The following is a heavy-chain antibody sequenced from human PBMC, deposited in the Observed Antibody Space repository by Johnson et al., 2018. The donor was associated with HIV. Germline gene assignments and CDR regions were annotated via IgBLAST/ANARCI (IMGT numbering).Heavy chain of an antibody. D-gene: IGHD6-13*01. CDR3: ARDQSSSWPGDAFDI. V-gene: IGHV3-66*01. J-gene: IGHJ3*02. CDR1: GFTVSSTY. CDR2: IFSGGST. Sequence: EVRLVESGGGLVPPGGSLRLSCAASGFTVSSTYMSWVRQAPGKGLEWVSIIFSGGSTYYADSVMGRFTVSRDNSKNALYLQMHSLTAEDTALYYCARDQSSSWPGDAFDIWGQGTMVTVSS.